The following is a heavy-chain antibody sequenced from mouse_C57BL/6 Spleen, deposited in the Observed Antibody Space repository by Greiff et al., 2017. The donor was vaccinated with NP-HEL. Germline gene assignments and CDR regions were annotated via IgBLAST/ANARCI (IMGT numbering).Heavy chain of an antibody. CDR3: ARGEIYDGYYWFAY. Sequence: QVVESGGGLVKPGGSLKLSCAASGFTFSSYAMSWVRQTPEKRLEWVATISDGGSYTYYPDNVKGRFTISRDNAKNNLYLQMSHLKSEDTAMYYCARGEIYDGYYWFAYWGQGTLVTVSA. CDR1: GFTFSSYA. J-gene: IGHJ3*01. V-gene: IGHV5-4*01. CDR2: ISDGGSYT. D-gene: IGHD2-3*01.